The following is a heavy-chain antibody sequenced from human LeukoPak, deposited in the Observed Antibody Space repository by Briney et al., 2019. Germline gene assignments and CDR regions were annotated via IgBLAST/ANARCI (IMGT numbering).Heavy chain of an antibody. Sequence: GGSLRLSCAASGFTVSSNYMSWVRQAPGKGLEWVSVIYSGGSTYYADSVKGRFTISRDNSKNTLYLQMNSLRAEDTAVYYCAKLLSSRPYYYDSSGYFYRAFDFWGQGTVVTVSS. D-gene: IGHD3-22*01. CDR3: AKLLSSRPYYYDSSGYFYRAFDF. J-gene: IGHJ3*01. CDR2: IYSGGST. V-gene: IGHV3-66*01. CDR1: GFTVSSNY.